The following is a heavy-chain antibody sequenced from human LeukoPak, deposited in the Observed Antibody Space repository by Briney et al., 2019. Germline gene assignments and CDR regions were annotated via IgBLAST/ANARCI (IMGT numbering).Heavy chain of an antibody. V-gene: IGHV6-1*01. Sequence: SQTLSLTCAIYGDSVSSNSVAWNWIRRSPSGGLEWLGRTYYRSKWYTDYAVSVTSRITINPDTSKNQFSLQLNSVTPEDTAVYYCARDKDYSIDHWGQGTLVTVSS. CDR1: GDSVSSNSVA. CDR2: TYYRSKWYT. CDR3: ARDKDYSIDH. D-gene: IGHD4-11*01. J-gene: IGHJ4*02.